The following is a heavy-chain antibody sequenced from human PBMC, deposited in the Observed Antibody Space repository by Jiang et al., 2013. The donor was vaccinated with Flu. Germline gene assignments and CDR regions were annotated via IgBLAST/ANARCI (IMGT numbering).Heavy chain of an antibody. Sequence: GLVKPSETLSLTCTVSGGSINTRSFYWGWTRQPPGKGLEWIGSVDYSGTTHYNPSLESRVTISVDTSRNQFSLRLTSVTAADTAVYYCARRLYSGSHGLYTCFDPWGQGTLVTVSS. J-gene: IGHJ5*02. D-gene: IGHD1-26*01. CDR3: ARRLYSGSHGLYTCFDP. V-gene: IGHV4-39*07. CDR1: GGSINTRSFY. CDR2: VDYSGTT.